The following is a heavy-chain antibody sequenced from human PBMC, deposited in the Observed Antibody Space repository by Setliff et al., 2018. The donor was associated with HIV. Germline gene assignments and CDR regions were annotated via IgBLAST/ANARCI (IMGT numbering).Heavy chain of an antibody. J-gene: IGHJ5*01. CDR1: GGSFNTRRTK. D-gene: IGHD1-26*01. Sequence: SETLSLTCRVSGGSFNTRRTKWGWIRQSPGKGLEWIGSIFYFGSFTYNPSLKSRPLISIDTSKTQFSLNLRSVTAADTAVYYCVRELFGSGGNVSEVNFFDSWGQGTLVTVSS. V-gene: IGHV4-39*07. CDR3: VRELFGSGGNVSEVNFFDS. CDR2: IFYFGSF.